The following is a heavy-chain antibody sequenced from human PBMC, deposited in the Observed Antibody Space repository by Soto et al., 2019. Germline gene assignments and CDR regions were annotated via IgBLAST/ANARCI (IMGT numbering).Heavy chain of an antibody. D-gene: IGHD2-2*01. J-gene: IGHJ6*02. V-gene: IGHV3-30*18. CDR3: AKDHCSSTSCRSGYYYYGMHV. CDR1: GFTWSSYG. Sequence: QSXGALILSCSAAGFTWSSYGMHWVRQAPGRGLDWVAVISYDGSNKYYADSVKGRFTISRDNSKNTLYLQMNSLRAEDTAVYYCAKDHCSSTSCRSGYYYYGMHVWGQGTTVTVSS. CDR2: ISYDGSNK.